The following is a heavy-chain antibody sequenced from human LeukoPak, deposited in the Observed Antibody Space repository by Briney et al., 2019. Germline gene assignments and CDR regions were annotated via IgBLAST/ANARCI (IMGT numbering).Heavy chain of an antibody. V-gene: IGHV3-7*01. D-gene: IGHD4-17*01. Sequence: GRSLRLSCAASGFTFTTYGMHWVRQAPGKGLEWVANIKEDGSDKYYVDSVKGRFTISRDNSKNSLYLQMNSLRAEDTAVYYCARVITVYNDYEEVAEYFQHWGQGTLVIVSS. CDR1: GFTFTTYG. CDR3: ARVITVYNDYEEVAEYFQH. CDR2: IKEDGSDK. J-gene: IGHJ1*01.